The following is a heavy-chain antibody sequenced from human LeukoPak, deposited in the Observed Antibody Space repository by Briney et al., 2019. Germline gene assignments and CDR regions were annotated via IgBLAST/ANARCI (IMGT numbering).Heavy chain of an antibody. CDR2: ISAGGGGT. D-gene: IGHD6-19*01. CDR3: AKKGSGWYGFDY. J-gene: IGHJ4*02. V-gene: IGHV3-23*01. CDR1: GFTFSSYA. Sequence: GGSLRLSCAASGFTFSSYAMNWVRQAPGKGLEWVSLISAGGGGTYYADSVKGRFTISRDNSKNTLYLQINSLRAEDTALYYCAKKGSGWYGFDYWGQGTLVTVSS.